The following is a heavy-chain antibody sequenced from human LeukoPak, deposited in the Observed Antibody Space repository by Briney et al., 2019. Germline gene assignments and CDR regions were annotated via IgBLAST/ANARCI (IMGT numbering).Heavy chain of an antibody. V-gene: IGHV1-46*01. CDR2: INPSGGST. CDR3: ARATYYYDSSGTFYFDY. D-gene: IGHD3-22*01. CDR1: GYTFTSYY. J-gene: IGHJ4*02. Sequence: ASVKVSCKASGYTFTSYYMHWVRQAPGQGLEWMGIINPSGGSTSYAQKFQGRVTMTRDTSTSTVYMELSSLRSEDTAVYYCARATYYYDSSGTFYFDYWGQGTLVTVSS.